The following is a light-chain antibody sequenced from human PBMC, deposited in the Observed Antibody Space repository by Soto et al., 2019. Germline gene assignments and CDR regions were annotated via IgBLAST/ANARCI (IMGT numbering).Light chain of an antibody. CDR1: QSVSSN. Sequence: IVMTQSPATLSVSPGERATLSCRSSQSVSSNLAWYQQKPGQAPTLVIYGASARATGIPARFSGSGSGTEFTLKIRSLQSEDFEVYYCKHYNKWTLNFGQGTXVEIK. CDR2: GAS. V-gene: IGKV3-15*01. CDR3: KHYNKWTLN. J-gene: IGKJ2*01.